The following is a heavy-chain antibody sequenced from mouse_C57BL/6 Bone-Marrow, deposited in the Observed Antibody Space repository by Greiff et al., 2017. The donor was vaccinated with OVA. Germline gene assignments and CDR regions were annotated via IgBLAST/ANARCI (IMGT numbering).Heavy chain of an antibody. Sequence: VQLQQSGAELVRPGASVKLSCTASGFNIKDDYMHWVKQRPEQGLEWIGWIDPENGDTEYASKFQGKATITADTSSNTAYLQLSSLTSEDTAVYYCTTLRMTTVVAEDWGQGTLVTVSA. CDR1: GFNIKDDY. D-gene: IGHD1-1*01. V-gene: IGHV14-4*01. CDR2: IDPENGDT. CDR3: TTLRMTTVVAED. J-gene: IGHJ3*01.